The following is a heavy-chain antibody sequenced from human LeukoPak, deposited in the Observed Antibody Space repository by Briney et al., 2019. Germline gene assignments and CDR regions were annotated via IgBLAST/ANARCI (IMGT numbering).Heavy chain of an antibody. J-gene: IGHJ4*02. D-gene: IGHD3-10*01. V-gene: IGHV3-23*01. CDR2: ISGSGQTA. CDR3: ARDRLLWFGEGIDY. CDR1: GFTFSSSA. Sequence: PGGSLTLSCAASGFTFSSSAMSGVRQAPRKGLEWVSAISGSGQTAFYADSVRGRFTISRDNAQNTLYLQMNSLRADDTAVYYCARDRLLWFGEGIDYWGQGNLVTVSS.